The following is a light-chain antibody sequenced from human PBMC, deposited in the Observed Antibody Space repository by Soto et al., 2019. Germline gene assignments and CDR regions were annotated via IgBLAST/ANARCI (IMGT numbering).Light chain of an antibody. CDR3: SSYAGTNTWV. CDR2: EVS. Sequence: QSALTQPPSASGSPGQSVTISCTGTSSDVGGYKYVSWYQQHPGKVPKLMIYEVSKRPSGVPDRFSGSKSDNTASLTVSGLQAEDEADYYCSSYAGTNTWVFGGGTKLTVL. J-gene: IGLJ2*01. CDR1: SSDVGGYKY. V-gene: IGLV2-8*01.